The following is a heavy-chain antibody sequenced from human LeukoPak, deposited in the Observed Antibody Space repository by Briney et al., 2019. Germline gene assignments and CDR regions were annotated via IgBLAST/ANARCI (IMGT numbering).Heavy chain of an antibody. V-gene: IGHV3-21*01. CDR2: ISSTSSFI. CDR1: GFTFTTCS. Sequence: GGSLRLSCAASGFTFTTCSMNWVRQAPGKGLGWVSSISSTSSFIYYADSVKGRFTISRDNANNSLYLQMNSLRAEDTAVYYCARAPIMYSSGWFGDWGQGTLVTVSS. CDR3: ARAPIMYSSGWFGD. D-gene: IGHD6-19*01. J-gene: IGHJ4*02.